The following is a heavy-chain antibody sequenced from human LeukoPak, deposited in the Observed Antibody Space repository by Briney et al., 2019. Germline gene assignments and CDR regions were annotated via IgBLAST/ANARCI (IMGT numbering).Heavy chain of an antibody. CDR3: ARVGDSRNAFDI. V-gene: IGHV1-2*06. CDR2: INPNSGGT. CDR1: GGTFSSYA. J-gene: IGHJ3*02. D-gene: IGHD3-22*01. Sequence: ASVKVSCKASGGTFSSYAISWVRQAPGQGLEWMGRINPNSGGTNYAQKFQGRVTMTRDTSISTAYMELSRLRSDDTAVYYCARVGDSRNAFDIWGQGTMVTVSS.